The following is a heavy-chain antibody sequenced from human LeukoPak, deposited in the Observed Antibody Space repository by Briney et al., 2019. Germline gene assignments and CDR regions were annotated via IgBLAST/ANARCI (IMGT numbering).Heavy chain of an antibody. V-gene: IGHV1-46*01. CDR2: INPSGGST. CDR3: AREEVGADAFDI. CDR1: GYTFIGYY. J-gene: IGHJ3*02. Sequence: ASVKVSCKASGYTFIGYYMHWVRQTPGQGLEWMGTINPSGGSTGYAQKFQDRVTMTRDTSTSTVYMELSSLRSEDTAVYYCAREEVGADAFDIWGQGTMVTVSS. D-gene: IGHD1-26*01.